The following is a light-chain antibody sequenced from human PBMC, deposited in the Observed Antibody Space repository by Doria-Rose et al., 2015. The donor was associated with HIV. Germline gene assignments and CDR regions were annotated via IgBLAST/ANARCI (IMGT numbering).Light chain of an antibody. V-gene: IGKV1-5*03. CDR1: QTINNW. CDR2: NAS. J-gene: IGKJ5*01. CDR3: QQYGFYPVT. Sequence: DIQMTQSPSTLSASIRDRVTITCRASQTINNWLAWYQQKPGKVPNLLIYNASDLQGGVPSRFSGSGSGTEFTLSISSLQPEDSATFYCQQYGFYPVTFGQGTRLEIK.